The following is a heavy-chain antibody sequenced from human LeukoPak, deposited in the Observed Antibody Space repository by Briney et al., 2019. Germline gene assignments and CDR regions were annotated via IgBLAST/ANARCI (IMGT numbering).Heavy chain of an antibody. CDR2: ISSSSSYI. V-gene: IGHV3-21*01. Sequence: PGGSLRLSCAASGFTFSSYSMNWVRQAPGKGLEWVSSISSSSSYIYYADSVKGRFTISRDNAKNSLYLQMNSPRAEDTAVYYCARETHYYDSSGYNWFDPWGQGTLVTVSS. CDR3: ARETHYYDSSGYNWFDP. D-gene: IGHD3-22*01. CDR1: GFTFSSYS. J-gene: IGHJ5*02.